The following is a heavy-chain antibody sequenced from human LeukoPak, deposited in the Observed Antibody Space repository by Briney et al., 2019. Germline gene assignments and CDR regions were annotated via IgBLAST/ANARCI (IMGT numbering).Heavy chain of an antibody. J-gene: IGHJ5*02. CDR3: ARVAMTFFGTRKGLFDP. Sequence: SETLSLTCTVSGYSISSGFYWGWIRPPPGKGLEWIGEINHSGSTNYNPSLKSRVTISVDTSKNQFSLKLSSVTAADTAVYYCARVAMTFFGTRKGLFDPWGQGTLVTVSS. CDR2: INHSGST. V-gene: IGHV4-38-2*02. D-gene: IGHD3-16*01. CDR1: GYSISSGFY.